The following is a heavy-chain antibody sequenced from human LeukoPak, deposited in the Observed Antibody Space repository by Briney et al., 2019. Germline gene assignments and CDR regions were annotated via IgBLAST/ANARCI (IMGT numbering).Heavy chain of an antibody. CDR2: ISSNGGST. J-gene: IGHJ4*02. CDR1: GFTFSSYA. CDR3: AREGYSSDLLGIVDY. Sequence: GGSLRLSCAASGFTFSSYAMHWVRQAPGKGLEYVSAISSNGGSTYYANSVKGRFTISRDNSKNTLYLQMGSLRAEDMAVYYCAREGYSSDLLGIVDYWGQGTLVTVSS. D-gene: IGHD6-19*01. V-gene: IGHV3-64*01.